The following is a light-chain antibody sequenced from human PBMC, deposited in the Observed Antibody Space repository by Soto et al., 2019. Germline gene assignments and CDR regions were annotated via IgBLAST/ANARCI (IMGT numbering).Light chain of an antibody. J-gene: IGLJ3*02. CDR3: WSYVGSSILM. CDR1: RSDVGLYHL. Sequence: QSVLTQPASVSGSPGQSIPLSCTGPRSDVGLYHLVSWYQQLPGKAPKLIIYEAHARPSGISDRFSGSKSGNTASLTISGLQDEGEADYYCWSYVGSSILMFGGGTKLTVL. V-gene: IGLV2-23*01. CDR2: EAH.